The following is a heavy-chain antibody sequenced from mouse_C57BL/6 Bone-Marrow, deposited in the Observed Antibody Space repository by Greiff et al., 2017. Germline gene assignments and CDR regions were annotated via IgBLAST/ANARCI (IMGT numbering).Heavy chain of an antibody. CDR3: ARRDGNYSWFAY. CDR2: ISSGSSTI. V-gene: IGHV5-17*01. CDR1: GFTFSDYG. D-gene: IGHD2-1*01. Sequence: EVQLVESGGGLVKPGGSLTLSCAASGFTFSDYGMHWVRQAPEKGLEWVAYISSGSSTIYYADTVKGRFTISRDNAKNTLFLQMTSLRSEDTAMYYCARRDGNYSWFAYWGQGTLVTVSA. J-gene: IGHJ3*01.